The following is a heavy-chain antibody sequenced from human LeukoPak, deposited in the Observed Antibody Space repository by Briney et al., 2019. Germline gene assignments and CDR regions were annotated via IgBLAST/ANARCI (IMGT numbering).Heavy chain of an antibody. CDR3: ARDHSYSNYRYYYYYMDV. J-gene: IGHJ6*03. D-gene: IGHD4-11*01. V-gene: IGHV1-18*01. Sequence: GASVKVSCKASGYTFTSYGISWVRQAPGQGLEWMGWISAYNGNTNYTQKLQGRVTMTTDTSTSTAYMELRSLRSDDTAVYYCARDHSYSNYRYYYYYMDVWGKGTTVTVSS. CDR2: ISAYNGNT. CDR1: GYTFTSYG.